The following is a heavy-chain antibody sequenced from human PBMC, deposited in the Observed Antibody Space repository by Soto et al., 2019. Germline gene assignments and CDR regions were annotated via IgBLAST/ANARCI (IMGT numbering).Heavy chain of an antibody. J-gene: IGHJ4*02. Sequence: GGSLRLSCAASGFTFSSYAMSWVRQAPGKGLEWASAISGSGGSTYYADSVKGRFTISRDNSKNTLYLQMNSLRAEDTAVYYCAGSLKYYYDSSGYYYVHWGQGTLVTVSS. CDR3: AGSLKYYYDSSGYYYVH. CDR1: GFTFSSYA. V-gene: IGHV3-23*01. D-gene: IGHD3-22*01. CDR2: ISGSGGST.